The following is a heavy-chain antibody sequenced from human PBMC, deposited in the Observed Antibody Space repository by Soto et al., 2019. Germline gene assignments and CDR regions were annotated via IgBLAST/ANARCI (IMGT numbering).Heavy chain of an antibody. CDR3: ARPLDSSGFDY. D-gene: IGHD3-22*01. V-gene: IGHV1-46*01. CDR2: INPSGGGT. Sequence: GASVKVSCKASGYTFRNYYMHWVRQAPGQGLEWMGVINPSGGGTNYAQKFQGRVIITRDTSTSTVYMELSSLRSEDTAVYYCARPLDSSGFDYWGQGTLVTVS. J-gene: IGHJ4*02. CDR1: GYTFRNYY.